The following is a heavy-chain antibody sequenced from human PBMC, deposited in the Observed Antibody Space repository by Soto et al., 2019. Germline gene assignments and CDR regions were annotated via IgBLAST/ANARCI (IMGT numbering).Heavy chain of an antibody. J-gene: IGHJ4*02. CDR3: AKDVGYFDLYYFDY. Sequence: GGSLRLSCAVSGFTFTSYAMSWVRQAPGKGLEWVSAISASGRSTYYADSVKGRFTISRDNSKNTLYLQMNSLRAEDTAVYYCAKDVGYFDLYYFDYWGQGTLVTVSS. V-gene: IGHV3-23*01. CDR2: ISASGRST. CDR1: GFTFTSYA. D-gene: IGHD3-9*01.